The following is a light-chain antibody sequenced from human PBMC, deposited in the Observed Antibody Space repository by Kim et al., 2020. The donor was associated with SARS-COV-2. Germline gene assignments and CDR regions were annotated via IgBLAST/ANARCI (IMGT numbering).Light chain of an antibody. Sequence: GSPGERVTLSCRASQSISNKLAWYQQKPGQAPRLLIYGAPTRATGIPARFSGSGSGTEFTLDISSLQSEDFAVYYCQQYYNWPPVTFGGGTKLEI. CDR3: QQYYNWPPVT. CDR2: GAP. V-gene: IGKV3-15*01. J-gene: IGKJ4*01. CDR1: QSISNK.